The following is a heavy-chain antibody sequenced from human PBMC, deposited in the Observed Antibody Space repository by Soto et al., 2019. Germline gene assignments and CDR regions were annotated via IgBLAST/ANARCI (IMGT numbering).Heavy chain of an antibody. J-gene: IGHJ6*02. CDR2: IYPGDSDT. V-gene: IGHV5-51*01. CDR3: ARRGGLWFGESAGYYYGMDG. CDR1: GYSFTSYW. D-gene: IGHD3-10*01. Sequence: PGESLKISCKGSGYSFTSYWIGWVRQMPGKGLEWMGIIYPGDSDTRYSPSFQGQVTISADKSISTAYLQWSSLKASDTAMYYCARRGGLWFGESAGYYYGMDGWGQGTTVTVSS.